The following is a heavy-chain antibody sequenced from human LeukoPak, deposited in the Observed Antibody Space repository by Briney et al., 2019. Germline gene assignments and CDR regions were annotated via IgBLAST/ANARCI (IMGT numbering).Heavy chain of an antibody. Sequence: GGSLRLSCAASGFTFSSYSMNWVRQAPGKGLEWVSSISSGSSYIYYADSVKGRFTISRDNAKNSLYLQMNSLRAEDTAVYYCATTSSSSQNFDYWGQGTLVTVSS. J-gene: IGHJ4*02. CDR3: ATTSSSSQNFDY. CDR2: ISSGSSYI. CDR1: GFTFSSYS. V-gene: IGHV3-21*01. D-gene: IGHD6-13*01.